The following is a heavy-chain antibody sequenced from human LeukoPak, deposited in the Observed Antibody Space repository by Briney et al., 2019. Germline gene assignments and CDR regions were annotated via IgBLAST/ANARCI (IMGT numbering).Heavy chain of an antibody. CDR2: INHSGST. J-gene: IGHJ5*02. CDR3: AGIVVVTAIPAPESLNIYWFDP. Sequence: PSETLSLTCAVYGGSFSGYYWSWIRQPPGKGLEWIGEINHSGSTNYNPSLKSRVTISVDTSKNQFSLKLSSVTAADTAVYYCAGIVVVTAIPAPESLNIYWFDPWGQGTLVTVSS. V-gene: IGHV4-34*01. D-gene: IGHD2-21*02. CDR1: GGSFSGYY.